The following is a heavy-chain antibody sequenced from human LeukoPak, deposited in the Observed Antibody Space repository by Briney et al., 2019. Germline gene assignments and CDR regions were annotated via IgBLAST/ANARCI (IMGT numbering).Heavy chain of an antibody. Sequence: EASVKVSCKASVGTFSSYAISWVRQAPGQGLEWMGRIIPILGIANYAQTFQGRVTITADKSTSTAYMELSSLRSEETAVYYCARDEDYGAGDVWGQGTTVTVSS. V-gene: IGHV1-69*04. CDR2: IIPILGIA. J-gene: IGHJ6*02. CDR1: VGTFSSYA. D-gene: IGHD4-17*01. CDR3: ARDEDYGAGDV.